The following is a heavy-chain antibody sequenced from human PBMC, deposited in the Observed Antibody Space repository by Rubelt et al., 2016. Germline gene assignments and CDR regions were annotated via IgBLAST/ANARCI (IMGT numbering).Heavy chain of an antibody. CDR1: GGSISSRSYF. CDR2: INHSGST. D-gene: IGHD3-16*01. V-gene: IGHV4-39*07. Sequence: QLQLQESGPGLVKPSETLSLTCTVSGGSISSRSYFWGWIRQPPGKGLEWIGEINHSGSTNYNPSLKSRVTISVDTSKNQFSLKLSSVTAADTAVYYCARGLDNYGYWGQGTLVTVSS. J-gene: IGHJ4*02. CDR3: ARGLDNYGY.